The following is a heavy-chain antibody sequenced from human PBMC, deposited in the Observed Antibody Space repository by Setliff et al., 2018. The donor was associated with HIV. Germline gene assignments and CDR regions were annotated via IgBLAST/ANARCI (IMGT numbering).Heavy chain of an antibody. CDR3: ARGLSCASTWCYTYYYYYYGLDV. CDR2: VSHGGSA. Sequence: PSETLSLTCAVSGYSISSSYYWGWIRQHPGKGLAWIASVSHGGSAYYNPSLKSRVTTSVDTSKNQFSLRLSSVTAAGTAVYYCARGLSCASTWCYTYYYYYYGLDVWGQGTTVTVSS. J-gene: IGHJ6*02. V-gene: IGHV4-38-2*01. CDR1: GYSISSSYY. D-gene: IGHD3-16*01.